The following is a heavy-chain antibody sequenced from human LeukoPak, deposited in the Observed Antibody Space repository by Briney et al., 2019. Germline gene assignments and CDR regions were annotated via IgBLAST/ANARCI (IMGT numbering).Heavy chain of an antibody. J-gene: IGHJ6*02. CDR3: ARDWGGVGYYGMDV. D-gene: IGHD7-27*01. CDR1: GYTFTVYY. Sequence: ASVKVSCMASGYTFTVYYMHWVRQAPGQGLEWMGWINPNSGGTNYTQKFQGRVTMTRDTSISTAYMELSRLRSDDTAVYYCARDWGGVGYYGMDVWGQGTTVTVSS. V-gene: IGHV1-2*02. CDR2: INPNSGGT.